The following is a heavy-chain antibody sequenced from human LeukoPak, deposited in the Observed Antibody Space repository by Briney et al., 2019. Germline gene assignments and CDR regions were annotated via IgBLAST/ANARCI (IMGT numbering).Heavy chain of an antibody. CDR2: IYTSGST. D-gene: IGHD1-26*01. J-gene: IGHJ4*02. CDR3: AREYSGSYREYDY. Sequence: KPSEPLSLTCTVSGGSISSYYWSWIRQPAGKGLKWIGRIYTSGSTNYNPSLKSRVTMSVDTSTNQFSLKLSSVTAADTAVFYCAREYSGSYREYDYWGQGTLVTVSS. CDR1: GGSISSYY. V-gene: IGHV4-4*07.